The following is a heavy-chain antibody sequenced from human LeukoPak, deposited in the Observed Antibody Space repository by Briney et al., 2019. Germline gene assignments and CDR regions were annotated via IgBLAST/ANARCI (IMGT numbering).Heavy chain of an antibody. CDR1: GFTFSSYA. Sequence: GGSLRLSCAASGFTFSSYAMHWVRQAPGKGLEWVAVISYDGSNKYYADSVKGRFTISRDNSKNTLYLQMNSLRAEDTAVYYCARGGYSSSWYHNSWFDPWGQGTLGTVSS. CDR3: ARGGYSSSWYHNSWFDP. CDR2: ISYDGSNK. V-gene: IGHV3-30*04. D-gene: IGHD6-13*01. J-gene: IGHJ5*02.